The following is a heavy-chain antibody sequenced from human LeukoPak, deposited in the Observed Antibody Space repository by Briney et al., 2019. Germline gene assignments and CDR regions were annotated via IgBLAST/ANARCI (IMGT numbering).Heavy chain of an antibody. V-gene: IGHV1-69*05. CDR2: IIPIFGTA. J-gene: IGHJ5*02. CDR1: GGTFSSYA. D-gene: IGHD6-13*01. Sequence: ASVKVSCKASGGTFSSYAISWVRQAPGQGLEWMGGIIPIFGTANYAQKFQGRVTITTDESTSTAYMELSSLRSEDTAVYYCARSSTAVIAAAGTGWFDPWGQGTLVTVSS. CDR3: ARSSTAVIAAAGTGWFDP.